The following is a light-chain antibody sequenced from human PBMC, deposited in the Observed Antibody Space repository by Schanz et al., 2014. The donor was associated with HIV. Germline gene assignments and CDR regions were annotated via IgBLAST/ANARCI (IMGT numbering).Light chain of an antibody. J-gene: IGLJ3*02. CDR2: SNN. Sequence: QSVLTQPPSASATPGQRVTISCSGSSSNIGSNTVNWYQQLPGMAPKLLIYSNNQRPSGVPARFSGSKSGSSASLAISGLQADDEADYFCQSFDSSLNGVVFGGGTKLTVL. CDR3: QSFDSSLNGVV. V-gene: IGLV1-44*01. CDR1: SSNIGSNT.